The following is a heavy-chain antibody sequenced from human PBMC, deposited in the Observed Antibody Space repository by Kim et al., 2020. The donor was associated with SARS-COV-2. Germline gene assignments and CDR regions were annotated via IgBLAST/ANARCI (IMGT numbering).Heavy chain of an antibody. CDR2: INPKTGGT. D-gene: IGHD3-10*01. CDR1: GYTFTAYY. V-gene: IGHV1-2*05. J-gene: IGHJ6*02. Sequence: ASVKVSCKASGYTFTAYYMHWVRQAPGQGLEWMGRINPKTGGTNFAQKFQGRVTMTRDTSSSTAYMELNRLRSDDTVVYYCARGSFSFGEDYNMDVWGQGTTVTVSS. CDR3: ARGSFSFGEDYNMDV.